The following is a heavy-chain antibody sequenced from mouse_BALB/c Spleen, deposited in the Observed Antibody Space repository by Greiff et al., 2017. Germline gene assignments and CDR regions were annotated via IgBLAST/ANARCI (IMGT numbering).Heavy chain of an antibody. CDR3: AILAMITTYFDY. Sequence: DVMLVESGGDLVKPGGSLKLSCAASGFTFSSYGMSWVRQTPDKRLEWVATISSGGSYTYYPDSVKGRFTISRDNAKNTLYLQMSSLKSEDTAMYYCAILAMITTYFDYWGQGTTLTVSS. CDR1: GFTFSSYG. V-gene: IGHV5-6*02. D-gene: IGHD2-4*01. J-gene: IGHJ2*01. CDR2: ISSGGSYT.